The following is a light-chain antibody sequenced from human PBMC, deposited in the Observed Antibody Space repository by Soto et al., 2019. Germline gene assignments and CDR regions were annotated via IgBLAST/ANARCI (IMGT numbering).Light chain of an antibody. Sequence: EIVLTQSPATLSLSPGERATLSCRASQSVSSYLAWYQQKPGQAPRLLIYDASNRATGIPARFSGSGSATDFTLTISSLEHEDFAVYYCQQRRNWPPITFGQGTRLEIK. CDR1: QSVSSY. V-gene: IGKV3-11*01. CDR3: QQRRNWPPIT. J-gene: IGKJ5*01. CDR2: DAS.